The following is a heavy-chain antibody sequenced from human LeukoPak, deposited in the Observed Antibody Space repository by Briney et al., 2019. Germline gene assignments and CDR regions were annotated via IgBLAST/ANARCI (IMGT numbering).Heavy chain of an antibody. CDR1: GYSISSGYY. J-gene: IGHJ5*02. Sequence: SETLSLTCSVSGYSISSGYYWGWIRQPPGKGLEWIGSISHSGSTYYNPSLKSRVTISVDTSKNQFSLNLSSVTAADTAVYYCAGDSGYYDFWSGYFLSATPGGGFDPWGQGTLVTVSS. V-gene: IGHV4-38-2*02. D-gene: IGHD3-3*01. CDR3: AGDSGYYDFWSGYFLSATPGGGFDP. CDR2: ISHSGST.